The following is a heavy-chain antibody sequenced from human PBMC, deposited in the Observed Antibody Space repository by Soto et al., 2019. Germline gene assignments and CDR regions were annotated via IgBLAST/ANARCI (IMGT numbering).Heavy chain of an antibody. D-gene: IGHD2-2*01. Sequence: SETLSLTCAVYGGSFSGYYCSWIRQPPGKGLEWIGEINHSGSTNYNPSLKSRVTISVDTSKNQFSLKLSSVTAADTAVYYCARAIVVVPAAMPSDIWGQAT. CDR2: INHSGST. J-gene: IGHJ3*02. CDR3: ARAIVVVPAAMPSDI. V-gene: IGHV4-34*01. CDR1: GGSFSGYY.